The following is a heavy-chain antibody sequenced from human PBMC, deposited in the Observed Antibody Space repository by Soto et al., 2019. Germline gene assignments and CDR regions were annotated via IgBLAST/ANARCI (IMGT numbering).Heavy chain of an antibody. J-gene: IGHJ4*02. CDR3: AKARGEWRITIFGVETPYYFDY. CDR1: GFTFSSYA. D-gene: IGHD3-3*01. V-gene: IGHV3-23*01. CDR2: ISGSGGST. Sequence: GGSLRLSCAASGFTFSSYAMSWVRQAPGKGLEWVSAISGSGGSTYYADSVKGRFTISRDNSKNTLYLQMNSLRAEDTAVYYCAKARGEWRITIFGVETPYYFDYWGQGTLVTVSS.